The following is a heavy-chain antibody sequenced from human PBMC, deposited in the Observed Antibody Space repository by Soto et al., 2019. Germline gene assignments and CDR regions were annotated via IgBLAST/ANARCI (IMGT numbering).Heavy chain of an antibody. D-gene: IGHD2-21*02. V-gene: IGHV3-30-3*01. CDR2: ISYDGSNK. Sequence: GGSLRLSCAASGFTFSSYAMHWVRQAPGKGLEWVAVISYDGSNKYYADSVKGRFTISRDNSKNTLYLQMNSLRAEDTAVYYCASDVVVTAIEAFDIWGQGTMVTVSS. CDR3: ASDVVVTAIEAFDI. CDR1: GFTFSSYA. J-gene: IGHJ3*02.